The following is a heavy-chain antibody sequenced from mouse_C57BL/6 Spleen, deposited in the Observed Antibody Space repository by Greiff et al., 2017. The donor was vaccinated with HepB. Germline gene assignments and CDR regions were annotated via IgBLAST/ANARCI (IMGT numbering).Heavy chain of an antibody. D-gene: IGHD1-1*01. CDR1: GFTFSSYA. CDR2: ISSGGDYI. V-gene: IGHV5-9-1*02. CDR3: TRGELRYWYFDV. Sequence: EVKLMESGEGLVKPGGSLKLSCAASGFTFSSYAMSWVRQTPEKRLEWVAYISSGGDYIYYADTVKGRFTISRDNARNTLYLQMSSLKSEDTAMYYCTRGELRYWYFDVWGTGTTVTVSS. J-gene: IGHJ1*03.